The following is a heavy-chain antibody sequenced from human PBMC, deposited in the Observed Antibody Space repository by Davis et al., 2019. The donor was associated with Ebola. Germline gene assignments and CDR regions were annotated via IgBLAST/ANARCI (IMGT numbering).Heavy chain of an antibody. CDR1: GFTFSRYG. CDR3: VKDRSGSYAFDI. J-gene: IGHJ3*02. Sequence: GESLKISCEASGFTFSRYGMHWGRQAPGKGLEYVAGINDNGLRLHYGESVKGRFTISRDMSKNTLYLQMNSLREEDTALYYCVKDRSGSYAFDIWGQGTGVTVSS. V-gene: IGHV3-64D*08. CDR2: INDNGLRL. D-gene: IGHD3-10*01.